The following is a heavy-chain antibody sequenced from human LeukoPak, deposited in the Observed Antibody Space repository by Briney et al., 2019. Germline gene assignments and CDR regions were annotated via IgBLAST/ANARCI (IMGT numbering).Heavy chain of an antibody. Sequence: PSQTLSLTCTVSGGSISSGGYYWSWIRQHPGKGLEWIGYIYYSGSTYYNPSLKSRVTISVDTSKNQFSLKLSSVTAEDTAVYYCAKDPASHYDILTGYYPSPYNWFDPWGQGTLVTVSS. CDR1: GGSISSGGYY. CDR3: AKDPASHYDILTGYYPSPYNWFDP. D-gene: IGHD3-9*01. V-gene: IGHV4-31*03. CDR2: IYYSGST. J-gene: IGHJ5*02.